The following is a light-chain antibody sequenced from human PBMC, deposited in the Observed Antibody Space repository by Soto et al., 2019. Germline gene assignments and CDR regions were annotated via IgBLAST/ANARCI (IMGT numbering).Light chain of an antibody. CDR2: DAS. V-gene: IGKV1-5*01. CDR1: QSISSW. J-gene: IGKJ1*01. Sequence: DIQMTQSPSTLSASVGDRVTITCRASQSISSWLAWYQQKPGKAPKLLLYDASSLESGVPSRFSGSGSGTEFTLTIRSLQPDNFATYYCQQYKSYWTFGQGTKVAIK. CDR3: QQYKSYWT.